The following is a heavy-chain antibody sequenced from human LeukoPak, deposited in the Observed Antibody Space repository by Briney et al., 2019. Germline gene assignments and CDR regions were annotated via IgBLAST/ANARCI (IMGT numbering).Heavy chain of an antibody. Sequence: SQTLSLMCTVSGGSISRRDYYWSWIRQPPGKGLGWIGYIHYCGSTYYNPPLQSRVTISVDTSKNQFSLKLSCVAAADTAVYYCARLLLKDIVVVPAAPADYWGQGTLVTVSS. CDR1: GGSISRRDYY. J-gene: IGHJ4*02. CDR3: ARLLLKDIVVVPAAPADY. D-gene: IGHD2-2*01. V-gene: IGHV4-30-4*08. CDR2: IHYCGST.